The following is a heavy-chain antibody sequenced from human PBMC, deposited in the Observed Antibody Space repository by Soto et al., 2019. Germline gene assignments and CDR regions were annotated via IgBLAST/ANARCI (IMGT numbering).Heavy chain of an antibody. D-gene: IGHD3-22*01. CDR3: AKPYCYDSSGPSPFDY. V-gene: IGHV3-30*18. Sequence: QVQLVESGGGVVQPGRSLRLSCAASGFTFSSYGMHWVRQAPGKGLEWVAVISYDGSNKYYADSVKGRFTISRDNSKNTLYLQMNSLRAEDTAVYYCAKPYCYDSSGPSPFDYWGQGTLVTVSS. CDR1: GFTFSSYG. CDR2: ISYDGSNK. J-gene: IGHJ4*02.